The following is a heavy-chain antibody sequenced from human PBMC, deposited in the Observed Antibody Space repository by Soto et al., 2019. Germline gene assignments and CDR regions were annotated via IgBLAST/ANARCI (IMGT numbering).Heavy chain of an antibody. Sequence: GGSLRLSCAASGFTFSSYWMSWVRQAPGKGLEWVANIKQDGSEKYYVDSVKGRFTISRDNAKNSLYLQMNSLRAEDTAVYYCAGDRDYPQRWFDPWGQGTLVTVSS. CDR1: GFTFSSYW. D-gene: IGHD4-17*01. V-gene: IGHV3-7*01. J-gene: IGHJ5*02. CDR2: IKQDGSEK. CDR3: AGDRDYPQRWFDP.